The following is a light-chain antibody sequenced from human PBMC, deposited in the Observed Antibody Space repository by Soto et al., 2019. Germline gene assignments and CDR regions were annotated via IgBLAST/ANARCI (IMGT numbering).Light chain of an antibody. V-gene: IGKV3-15*01. CDR3: QQYNNWPYS. CDR2: GAS. J-gene: IGKJ2*03. Sequence: EIVMTQSPATLSVSPGETATLSCRASQSVSSNLAWYQQKPGQAPRLLIYGASTRATGIPARLSGSGSGTEFTLTMSSLQSEDFAVYYCQQYNNWPYSFGQWSKLEIK. CDR1: QSVSSN.